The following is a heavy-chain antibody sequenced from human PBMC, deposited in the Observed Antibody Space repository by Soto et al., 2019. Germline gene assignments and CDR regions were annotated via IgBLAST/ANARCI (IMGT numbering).Heavy chain of an antibody. CDR3: ARGPRHCSSGGCYSINY. CDR2: IRSNRFGATT. CDR1: GFTFRDHG. D-gene: IGHD2-15*01. J-gene: IGHJ4*02. V-gene: IGHV3-49*04. Sequence: GGSLRLSCTGSGFTFRDHGLSWVRQAPGKGLEWLGFIRSNRFGATTEIAASVKGRFSISRDDSNITAYLQMNSLQSEDTAVYYCARGPRHCSSGGCYSINYWGRGTLVTVSS.